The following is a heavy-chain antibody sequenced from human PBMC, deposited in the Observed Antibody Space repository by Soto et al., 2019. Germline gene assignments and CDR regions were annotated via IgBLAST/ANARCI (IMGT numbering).Heavy chain of an antibody. D-gene: IGHD3-3*01. CDR1: GGTFGNTA. Sequence: QVPLVQSGAEVKEPGSSVNVSCKTSGGTFGNTAVTWVRQAPGQGLEWIGGIVPMFGTANYAQKFRGRVTITADESTSTAYMELSSLRSDDTAVYYCARDGDPGYSFWSGPLGGGRFDPWGQGTLVTVSS. CDR3: ARDGDPGYSFWSGPLGGGRFDP. V-gene: IGHV1-69*12. J-gene: IGHJ5*02. CDR2: IVPMFGTA.